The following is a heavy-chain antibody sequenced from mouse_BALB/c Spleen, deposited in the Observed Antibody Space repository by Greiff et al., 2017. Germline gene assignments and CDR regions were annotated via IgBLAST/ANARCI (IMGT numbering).Heavy chain of an antibody. V-gene: IGHV1-14*01. CDR2: INPYNDGT. J-gene: IGHJ3*01. D-gene: IGHD2-1*01. CDR3: AREGNYDVFAY. CDR1: GYTFTSYV. Sequence: VQLQQSGPELVKPGASVKMSCKASGYTFTSYVMHWVKQKPGQGLEWIGYINPYNDGTKYNEKFKGKATMTVDKSSSTAYMELARLTSEDSAIYYCAREGNYDVFAYWGQGTLVTVSA.